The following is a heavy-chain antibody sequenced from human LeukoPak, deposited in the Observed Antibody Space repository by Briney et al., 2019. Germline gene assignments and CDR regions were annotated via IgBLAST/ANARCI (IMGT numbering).Heavy chain of an antibody. CDR1: GFPFSLYD. J-gene: IGHJ4*02. CDR3: ARGAAGFLY. CDR2: MGKTDGDT. D-gene: IGHD6-13*01. Sequence: TGGSLRLSCAASGFPFSLYDTHWVRQATRKGLEWVSGMGKTDGDTYYSGSVKGRFTISRENAEHAVYLEMNRLGAGDTAVYYCARGAAGFLYWGQGTPVSVSS. V-gene: IGHV3-13*04.